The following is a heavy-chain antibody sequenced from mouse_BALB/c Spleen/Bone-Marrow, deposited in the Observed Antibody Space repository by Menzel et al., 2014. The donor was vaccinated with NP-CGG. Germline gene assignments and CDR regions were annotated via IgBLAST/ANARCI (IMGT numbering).Heavy chain of an antibody. D-gene: IGHD1-1*01. CDR1: GYTFTSYW. Sequence: QVQLQQSGAELAKPGASVKMSCKASGYTFTSYWMHWVKQRPGQGLEWIGYINPSTGYTEYNQKFKDKATLTADTSSSTAYRQLISQASEDSAVYYCTRPPYCHGSSYGARYYWGQGTSVTIPS. CDR3: TRPPYCHGSSYGARYY. V-gene: IGHV1-7*01. CDR2: INPSTGYT. J-gene: IGHJ4*01.